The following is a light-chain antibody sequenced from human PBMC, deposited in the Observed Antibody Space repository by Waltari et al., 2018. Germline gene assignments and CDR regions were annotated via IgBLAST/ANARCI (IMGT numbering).Light chain of an antibody. CDR1: QGISNY. J-gene: IGKJ1*01. Sequence: IQMTQSPSSLSASVGDSVTITCRASQGISNYLAWYQQKPGKVPQPLIYAASTLHSGVPSRFSGSGSGTDFTLTIRSLQPEDVATYYCQKYNGAPWTFGQGTKVDIK. CDR3: QKYNGAPWT. V-gene: IGKV1-27*01. CDR2: AAS.